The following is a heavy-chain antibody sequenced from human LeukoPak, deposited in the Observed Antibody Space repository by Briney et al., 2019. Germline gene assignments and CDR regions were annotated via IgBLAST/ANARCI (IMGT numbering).Heavy chain of an antibody. CDR3: AREKFDS. CDR1: GFTFTSYT. Sequence: GGSLRLSCAASGFTFTSYTMNWVRHAPGKGLEWVSSISSGGSYIYYADSVKGRFTISRDNSGNIISLQMNNLTTEDTATYYCAREKFDSWGQGALVTVSP. CDR2: ISSGGSYI. J-gene: IGHJ5*01. V-gene: IGHV3-21*06.